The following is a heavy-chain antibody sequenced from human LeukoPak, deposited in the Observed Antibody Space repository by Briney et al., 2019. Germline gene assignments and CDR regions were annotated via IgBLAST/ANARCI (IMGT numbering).Heavy chain of an antibody. CDR2: IDSSSNYI. CDR1: GFTVNSNY. Sequence: GGSLRLSCAASGFTVNSNYMSWVRQAPGKGLEWVSSIDSSSNYIYYADSVKGRFTISRDNAKNSLYLQMNSLRAEDTAVYYCTRKGSRIASAGPYFDYWGQGTLVTVSS. CDR3: TRKGSRIASAGPYFDY. J-gene: IGHJ4*02. D-gene: IGHD6-13*01. V-gene: IGHV3-21*01.